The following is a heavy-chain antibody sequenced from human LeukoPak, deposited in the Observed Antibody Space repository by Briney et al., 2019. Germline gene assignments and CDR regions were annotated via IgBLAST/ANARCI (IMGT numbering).Heavy chain of an antibody. Sequence: GGSLRLSCVVSGFIVNSYGMHWVRQAPGKGLEWVSAISGSGGSTYYADSVKGRFTISRDNSKNTLYLQMNSLRAEDTAVYYCAKDHPVVATIRAIPDAFDIWGQGTMVTVSS. J-gene: IGHJ3*02. V-gene: IGHV3-23*01. CDR2: ISGSGGST. CDR3: AKDHPVVATIRAIPDAFDI. D-gene: IGHD5-12*01. CDR1: GFIVNSYG.